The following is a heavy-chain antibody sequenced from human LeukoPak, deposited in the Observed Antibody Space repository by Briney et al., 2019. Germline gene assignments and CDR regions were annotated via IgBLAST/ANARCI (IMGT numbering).Heavy chain of an antibody. Sequence: PGGSLRLSCAASGFTFDDYAMHWVRQAPGKGLEWVSGISWNSGSIGYADSVKGRFTISRDNAKNSLYLQMNSLRAEDMALYYCAKTIRPSGSGSYAFDIWGQGTMVTVSS. D-gene: IGHD3-10*01. J-gene: IGHJ3*02. CDR2: ISWNSGSI. V-gene: IGHV3-9*03. CDR1: GFTFDDYA. CDR3: AKTIRPSGSGSYAFDI.